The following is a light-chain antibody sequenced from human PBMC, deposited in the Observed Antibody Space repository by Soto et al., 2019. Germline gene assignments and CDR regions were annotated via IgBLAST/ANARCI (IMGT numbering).Light chain of an antibody. CDR2: AAS. CDR1: QGISSY. CDR3: QKYNSALWT. Sequence: DIQMTQSPSSLSASVGDRVTSACRASQGISSYLAWYQQKPGKVPKLLIYAASTLQSGVPSRFSGSGSETAFTLTISSLQPEDVATYYCQKYNSALWTFGQGTKVEIK. V-gene: IGKV1-27*01. J-gene: IGKJ1*01.